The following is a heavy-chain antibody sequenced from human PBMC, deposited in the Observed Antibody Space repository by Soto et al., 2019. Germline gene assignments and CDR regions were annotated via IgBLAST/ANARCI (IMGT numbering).Heavy chain of an antibody. CDR1: GLSFSYYA. J-gene: IGHJ4*02. Sequence: GGSLRLSCSASGLSFSYYAKSWVRQAPGKGLEWVSRISGGGGSTYYADSVKGRFTISRDNSKNTLYLQMDSLRAEDTAVYYCAKDSDAGPYFFDCWGQGSLVTVSS. CDR2: ISGGGGST. D-gene: IGHD6-13*01. CDR3: AKDSDAGPYFFDC. V-gene: IGHV3-23*01.